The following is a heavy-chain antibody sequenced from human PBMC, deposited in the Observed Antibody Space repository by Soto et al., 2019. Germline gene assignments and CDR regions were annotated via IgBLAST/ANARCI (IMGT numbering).Heavy chain of an antibody. CDR2: IYPGDSDT. CDR3: ARLLGVVPTARGYDYYYGMDV. CDR1: EYSFINYW. Sequence: HGESLKISCKGSEYSFINYWIGWVRQMPGKGLEWMGIIYPGDSDTRYSPSFQGQVTISADKSINTAYLQWSSLKASDTAMYYCARLLGVVPTARGYDYYYGMDVWGQGTTVTVSS. J-gene: IGHJ6*02. D-gene: IGHD2-2*01. V-gene: IGHV5-51*01.